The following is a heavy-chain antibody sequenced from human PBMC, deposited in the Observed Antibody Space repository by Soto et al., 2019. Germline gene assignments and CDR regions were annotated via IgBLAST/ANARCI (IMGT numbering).Heavy chain of an antibody. D-gene: IGHD2-21*02. V-gene: IGHV4-4*02. CDR1: GGSVSSSNW. Sequence: QVQLQESGPGLVKPSGTLSLTCAVSGGSVSSSNWWSWVRQSPGKGLEWMGEIYHSGSAHYNPSLKSRAAESLDKSTTQFSLRLTSLTAADTAVYYCARVPGVVVSADDAFDIWGPGTRVIVSS. CDR3: ARVPGVVVSADDAFDI. CDR2: IYHSGSA. J-gene: IGHJ3*02.